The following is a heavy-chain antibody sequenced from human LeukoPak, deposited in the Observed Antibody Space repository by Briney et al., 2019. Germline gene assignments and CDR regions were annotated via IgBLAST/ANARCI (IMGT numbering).Heavy chain of an antibody. D-gene: IGHD1-26*01. CDR3: MLVGSIIQPPDY. CDR2: ISYDGSNK. V-gene: IGHV3-30-3*01. Sequence: GGSLRFSCAGPGFIFNNYPIHWVRQAPGKGLEWMAVISYDGSNKYYADSVKGRFTISRDNAKNTLYLQMNSLRAEDTAVYYCMLVGSIIQPPDYWGQGTLVTVSS. CDR1: GFIFNNYP. J-gene: IGHJ4*02.